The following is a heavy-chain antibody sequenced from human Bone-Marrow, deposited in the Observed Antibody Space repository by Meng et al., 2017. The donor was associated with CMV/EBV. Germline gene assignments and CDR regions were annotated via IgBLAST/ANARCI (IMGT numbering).Heavy chain of an antibody. CDR1: GFTFSSYW. CDR3: ARDITIFGVVTPQRALGGFDY. Sequence: GGSLRLSCAASGFTFSSYWMSWVRQAPGKGLEWVANIKQDGSEKYYVDSVKGRFTISRENAKKSLYLQMNSLRAEDTAVYYCARDITIFGVVTPQRALGGFDYWGQGTLVTVSS. CDR2: IKQDGSEK. V-gene: IGHV3-7*01. J-gene: IGHJ4*02. D-gene: IGHD3-3*01.